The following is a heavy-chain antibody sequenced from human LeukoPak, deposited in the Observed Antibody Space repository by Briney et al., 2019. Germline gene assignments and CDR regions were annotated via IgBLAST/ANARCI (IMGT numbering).Heavy chain of an antibody. CDR1: GGSFSGYY. D-gene: IGHD6-13*01. CDR3: ARHSSWYVGPFDY. CDR2: INHSGST. J-gene: IGHJ4*02. V-gene: IGHV4-34*01. Sequence: PSETLSLTCAVYGGSFSGYYWSWIRQPPGKGLEWIGEINHSGSTNYNPSLKSRVTISVDMSKNQFSLKLSSVTAADTAVYYCARHSSWYVGPFDYWGQGTLVTVSS.